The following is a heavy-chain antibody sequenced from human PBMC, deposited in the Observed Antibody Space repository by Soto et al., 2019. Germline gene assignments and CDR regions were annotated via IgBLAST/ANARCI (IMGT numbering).Heavy chain of an antibody. Sequence: SVKVSCKASGGTFSSYTISWVRQAPGQGLEWMGRIIPILGIANYAQKFQGRVTITADKSTSTAYMELSSLRSEDTAVYYCAREGASRKLSNYYYYYMDVWGKGTTVTVSS. CDR1: GGTFSSYT. J-gene: IGHJ6*03. CDR3: AREGASRKLSNYYYYYMDV. CDR2: IIPILGIA. D-gene: IGHD3-16*01. V-gene: IGHV1-69*04.